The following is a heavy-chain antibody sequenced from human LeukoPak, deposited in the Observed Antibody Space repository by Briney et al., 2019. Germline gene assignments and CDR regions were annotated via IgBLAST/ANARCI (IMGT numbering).Heavy chain of an antibody. CDR2: ISGSGGTT. CDR1: GFTFSDYS. CDR3: VRVYCSSTSCSDYFDY. D-gene: IGHD2-2*01. Sequence: GGSLRLSCAASGFTFSDYSMNWVRQAPGKGLEWLSYISGSGGTTLYADSVKGRFTISRDNAKNSLYLQMNSLRVEDTAVYYCVRVYCSSTSCSDYFDYWGRGSLDTVSS. V-gene: IGHV3-48*04. J-gene: IGHJ4*02.